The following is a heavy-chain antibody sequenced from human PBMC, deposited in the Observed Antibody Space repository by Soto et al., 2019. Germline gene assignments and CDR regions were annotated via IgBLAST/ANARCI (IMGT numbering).Heavy chain of an antibody. CDR1: GYTFTSYD. CDR2: MNPNSGNT. D-gene: IGHD6-19*01. J-gene: IGHJ4*02. Sequence: QVQLVQSGAEVKKHGASVKVSCKASGYTFTSYDINWVRQATGQRLEWRGWMNPNSGNTGNAQKFQGRNTMTRNTSISTAYMELSSLRSEDTAVYYCARSVEWLASFDYWGQGSLVSVSS. V-gene: IGHV1-8*01. CDR3: ARSVEWLASFDY.